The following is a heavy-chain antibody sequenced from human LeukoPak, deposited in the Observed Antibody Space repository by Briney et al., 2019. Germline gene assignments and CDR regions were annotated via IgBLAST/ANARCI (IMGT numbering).Heavy chain of an antibody. CDR2: IYYSGST. V-gene: IGHV4-59*08. CDR3: ARHLRYCSGGSCYPSSDWFDP. Sequence: PSETLSLTCTVSGGSLSSYYWSWIRQPPGKGLEWIGYIYYSGSTNYNPCLKSRVTIPVDTSKNQFSLKLSSETATDTAVYYCARHLRYCSGGSCYPSSDWFDPWGEGTLVSVSS. J-gene: IGHJ5*02. D-gene: IGHD2-15*01. CDR1: GGSLSSYY.